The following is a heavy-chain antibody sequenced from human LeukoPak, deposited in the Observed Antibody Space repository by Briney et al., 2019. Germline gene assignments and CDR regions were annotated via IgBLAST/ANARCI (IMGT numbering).Heavy chain of an antibody. J-gene: IGHJ3*02. CDR1: GGSISYYY. CDR2: ISHMRTT. V-gene: IGHV4-59*01. Sequence: TSETLSLTCTVSGGSISYYYWSWIRQPPGKGLEWIGYISHMRTTNYNPSLKSRVTISLDTSKNQFSLQVSSVTASDTAVYYCATERSDTAYDAFDIWGQGTMVPVSS. CDR3: ATERSDTAYDAFDI. D-gene: IGHD5-18*01.